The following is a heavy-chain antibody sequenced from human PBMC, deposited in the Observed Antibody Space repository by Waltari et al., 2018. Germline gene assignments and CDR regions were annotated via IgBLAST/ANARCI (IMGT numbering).Heavy chain of an antibody. V-gene: IGHV3-23*01. CDR1: GFTFNTFA. CDR3: AKEPRGNNWNYYFDD. D-gene: IGHD1-7*01. CDR2: ISSSGRYT. Sequence: EVQLLESGGGLVQPGGTLRLSCATSGFTFNTFAVSWVRQAPGKGLEWVSTISSSGRYTFYTESVKGRFTISRDNSKSTLYLQMNSLRAEDTAVYYCAKEPRGNNWNYYFDDWGQGTLVTVSS. J-gene: IGHJ4*02.